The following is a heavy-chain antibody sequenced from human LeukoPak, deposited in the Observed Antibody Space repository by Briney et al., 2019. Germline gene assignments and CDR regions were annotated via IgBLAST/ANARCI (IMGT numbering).Heavy chain of an antibody. CDR1: GFIFSSYS. V-gene: IGHV3-21*01. CDR3: ASFPSKRAGATYNFDY. Sequence: TGGSLRLSCAASGFIFSSYSMNWVRQAPGKGLEWVSSISSSSSYIYYADLVKGRFTISRDNAKNSLYLQMNSLRAEDTAVYYCASFPSKRAGATYNFDYWGQGTLVTVSS. CDR2: ISSSSSYI. J-gene: IGHJ4*02. D-gene: IGHD1-26*01.